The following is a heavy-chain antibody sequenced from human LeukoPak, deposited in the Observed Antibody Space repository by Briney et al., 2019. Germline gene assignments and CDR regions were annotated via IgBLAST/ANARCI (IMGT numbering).Heavy chain of an antibody. Sequence: HPGGSLRLSCAASGFTLSSYSMNWVRQAPGNGLEWISYIRSSSRTIYYADSAKGRFTISRDNAKNSLFLQMNSLRAEDTAVYYCARDGVGRVPEMSAPDYWGRGTLVTVSS. CDR2: IRSSSRTI. J-gene: IGHJ4*02. D-gene: IGHD3-16*01. CDR1: GFTLSSYS. CDR3: ARDGVGRVPEMSAPDY. V-gene: IGHV3-48*01.